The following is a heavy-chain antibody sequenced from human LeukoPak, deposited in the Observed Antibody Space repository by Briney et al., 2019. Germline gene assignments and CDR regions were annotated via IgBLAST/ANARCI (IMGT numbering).Heavy chain of an antibody. CDR1: GSTFSDYG. CDR2: ISSNGIYT. D-gene: IGHD4-17*01. J-gene: IGHJ3*01. V-gene: IGHV3-64*01. Sequence: PGGSLRLSCAASGSTFSDYGMYWVRQAPGKGLEHVSGISSNGIYTYYANSVKGRFTISRDNSKNTLSLQMGSLRAEDMAVYYCARGPTVITFNAFDVWGQGTMVTVSS. CDR3: ARGPTVITFNAFDV.